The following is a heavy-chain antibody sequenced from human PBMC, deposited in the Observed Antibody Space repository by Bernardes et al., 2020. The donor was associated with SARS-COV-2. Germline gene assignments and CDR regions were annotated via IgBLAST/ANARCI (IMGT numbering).Heavy chain of an antibody. CDR3: ARDLLVLPGANPWGASAAEGDGIYFQY. CDR1: GYSFTNYG. CDR2: INVYNGDK. D-gene: IGHD2-2*01. J-gene: IGHJ1*01. V-gene: IGHV1-18*01. Sequence: ASVKVSCKTSGYSFTNYGISWVRQAPGQGLEWMGWINVYNGDKYYAQKVQGRVTMTTDTSTRTAYMELRSLKSDDTAVYYCARDLLVLPGANPWGASAAEGDGIYFQYWGQGTLITVSS.